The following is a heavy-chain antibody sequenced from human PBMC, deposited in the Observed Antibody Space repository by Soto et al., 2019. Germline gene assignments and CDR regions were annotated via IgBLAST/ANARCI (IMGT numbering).Heavy chain of an antibody. CDR3: ARELASYNDY. CDR2: LDGDGSRT. Sequence: EVQLVESGGGLVQPGGSLRLSCAASGFTFSGYWMHWVRPSPGKGLVWVSRLDGDGSRTNYADSVKGRFTISRDNATNTLYRQMNSLRAEDTALYYCARELASYNDYWGKGTLVTVSS. D-gene: IGHD1-1*01. J-gene: IGHJ4*02. CDR1: GFTFSGYW. V-gene: IGHV3-74*01.